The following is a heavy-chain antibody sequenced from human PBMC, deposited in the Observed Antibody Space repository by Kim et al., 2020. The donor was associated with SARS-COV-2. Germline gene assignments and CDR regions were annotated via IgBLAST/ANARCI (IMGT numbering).Heavy chain of an antibody. CDR3: ARVRSGVGIDY. D-gene: IGHD1-26*01. J-gene: IGHJ4*02. Sequence: PPYAQGFAGRVVFSLDSSDSTAYLQISSLEAEDTAVYYCARVRSGVGIDYWGQGTLVTVSS. V-gene: IGHV7-4-1*02. CDR2: P.